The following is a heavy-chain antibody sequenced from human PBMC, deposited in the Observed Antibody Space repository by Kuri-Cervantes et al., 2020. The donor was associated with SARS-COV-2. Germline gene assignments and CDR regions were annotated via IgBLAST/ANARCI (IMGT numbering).Heavy chain of an antibody. CDR1: GFTFRSYG. Sequence: GGSLRLSCVASGFTFRSYGVTWVRQAPGRGLEWVSSISSGSDYIYYADSVKGRFTISRDNAKKSLFLQMNSLRAEDTAVYYCASEVIPNPSEKYAYYGLDVWGQGTTVTVSS. D-gene: IGHD1-26*01. J-gene: IGHJ6*02. CDR3: ASEVIPNPSEKYAYYGLDV. CDR2: ISSGSDYI. V-gene: IGHV3-21*01.